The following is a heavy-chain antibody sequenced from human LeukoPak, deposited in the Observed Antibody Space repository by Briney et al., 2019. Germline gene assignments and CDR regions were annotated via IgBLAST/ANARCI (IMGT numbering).Heavy chain of an antibody. V-gene: IGHV4-34*01. CDR3: ARDGGPNNYWFDP. Sequence: SETLSLTCTIYGESFKTYYGLWVRQPPGKGLEWIGEISHSGITNYNPSLKSRVTLSVDMFKNQVSLRLSSVTAADTAMYYCARDGGPNNYWFDPWGQGALVSVSS. J-gene: IGHJ5*02. CDR1: GESFKTYY. CDR2: ISHSGIT. D-gene: IGHD4-23*01.